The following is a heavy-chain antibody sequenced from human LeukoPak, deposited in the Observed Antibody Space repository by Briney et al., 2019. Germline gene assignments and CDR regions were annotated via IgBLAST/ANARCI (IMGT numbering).Heavy chain of an antibody. J-gene: IGHJ4*02. D-gene: IGHD2-15*01. Sequence: PGGSLRLPCAASGFTFSDYYMSWIRQAPGKGLEWVAYISSSGSTIYYADSVKGRFTISRGNAKNSLYLQMNSLRAEDTAVYYCARGNCLVVSCYLWGQGTLVTVSS. V-gene: IGHV3-11*01. CDR2: ISSSGSTI. CDR1: GFTFSDYY. CDR3: ARGNCLVVSCYL.